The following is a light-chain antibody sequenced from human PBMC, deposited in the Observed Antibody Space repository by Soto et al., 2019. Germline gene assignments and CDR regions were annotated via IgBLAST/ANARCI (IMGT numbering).Light chain of an antibody. CDR1: QSVSTY. CDR3: QQRSNWPKT. V-gene: IGKV3-11*01. Sequence: IVLTQSPATLSLSPGEGATLSCRASQSVSTYLAWYQQKPGQAPRLLIYDASNRATGIPARFSGSGSGTDFTLTIRSLEPEDFAVYYCQQRSNWPKTFGQGTRLEIK. CDR2: DAS. J-gene: IGKJ2*01.